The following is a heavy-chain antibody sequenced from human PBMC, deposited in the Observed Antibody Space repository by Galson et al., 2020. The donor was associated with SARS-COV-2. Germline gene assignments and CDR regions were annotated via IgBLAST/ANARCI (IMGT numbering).Heavy chain of an antibody. J-gene: IGHJ5*02. CDR1: GFTFSSYG. Sequence: GESLKIYCAASGFTFSSYGMHWVRQAPGKGLEWVAVIWYDGSNKYYADSVKGRFTISRDNSKNTLYLQMNSLRAEDTAVYYCARDYATLEVPEIAWGQGTLVTVSS. CDR2: IWYDGSNK. CDR3: ARDYATLEVPEIA. V-gene: IGHV3-33*01. D-gene: IGHD2-2*01.